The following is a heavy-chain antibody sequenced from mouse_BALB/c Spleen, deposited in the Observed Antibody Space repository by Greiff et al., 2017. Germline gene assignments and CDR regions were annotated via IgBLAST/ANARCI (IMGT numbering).Heavy chain of an antibody. CDR1: GFTFSSFG. J-gene: IGHJ1*01. Sequence: DVKLVESGGGLVQPGGSRKLSCAASGFTFSSFGMHWVRQAPEKGLEWVAYISSGSSTIYYADTVKGRFTISRDNPKNTLFLQMTSLRSEDTAMYYCARITTWYFDVWGAGTTVTVSS. D-gene: IGHD2-4*01. CDR3: ARITTWYFDV. CDR2: ISSGSSTI. V-gene: IGHV5-17*02.